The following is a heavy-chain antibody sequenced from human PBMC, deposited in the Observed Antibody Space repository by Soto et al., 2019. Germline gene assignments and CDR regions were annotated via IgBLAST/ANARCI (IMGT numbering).Heavy chain of an antibody. Sequence: PGGSLRLSCAASGFTFDDYAMHWVRQAPGKGLEWVSGISWNSGSIGYADSVKGRFTISRDNAKNSLYLQMNSLRAEDTALYYCAKGNSGIAAAGTVAFYYYYYHMDVWGKGTTVTVSS. D-gene: IGHD6-13*01. V-gene: IGHV3-9*01. J-gene: IGHJ6*03. CDR2: ISWNSGSI. CDR3: AKGNSGIAAAGTVAFYYYYYHMDV. CDR1: GFTFDDYA.